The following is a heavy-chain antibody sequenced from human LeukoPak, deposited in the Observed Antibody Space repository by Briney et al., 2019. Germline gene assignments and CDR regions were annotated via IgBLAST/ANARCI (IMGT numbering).Heavy chain of an antibody. V-gene: IGHV4-61*02. D-gene: IGHD5-18*01. CDR3: ARAGGYSYGWDDAFDI. J-gene: IGHJ3*02. CDR1: GGSISSGSYY. CDR2: IYTSGST. Sequence: PSETLSLTCTVSGGSISSGSYYWSWIRQPAGKGREWIGRIYTSGSTNYNPSLKSRVTVSVDTSKNQFSLKLSSVTAADTAVYYCARAGGYSYGWDDAFDIWGQGTMVTVSS.